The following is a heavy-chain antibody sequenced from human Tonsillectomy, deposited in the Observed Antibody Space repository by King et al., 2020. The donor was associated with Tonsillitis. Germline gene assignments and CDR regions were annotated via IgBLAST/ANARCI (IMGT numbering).Heavy chain of an antibody. J-gene: IGHJ6*02. D-gene: IGHD6-13*01. CDR2: INQDGSEK. CDR3: ARGDRGAAGHLYDYYGMDV. Sequence: VQLVESGGGLVQPGGSLRLSCAASGFIFSNYWMSWVRQAPGKGLEWVANINQDGSEKYHVDSVKGRFTISRDNAENSLHLQIHSLRAGDTAVYYCARGDRGAAGHLYDYYGMDVWGQGTTVTVSS. CDR1: GFIFSNYW. V-gene: IGHV3-7*03.